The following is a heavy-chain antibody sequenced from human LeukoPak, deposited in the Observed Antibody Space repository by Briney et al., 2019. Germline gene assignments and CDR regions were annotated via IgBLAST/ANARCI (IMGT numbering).Heavy chain of an antibody. CDR1: GGSISSSSYY. V-gene: IGHV4-39*07. Sequence: SETLSLTCTVSGGSISSSSYYWGWIRQPPGKGLEWIGSIYYSGSTYYNPSLKSRVTISVDTSKNQFSLKLSSVTAADTAVYYCATQQWLARGWFDPWGQGTLVTVSS. CDR3: ATQQWLARGWFDP. D-gene: IGHD6-19*01. CDR2: IYYSGST. J-gene: IGHJ5*02.